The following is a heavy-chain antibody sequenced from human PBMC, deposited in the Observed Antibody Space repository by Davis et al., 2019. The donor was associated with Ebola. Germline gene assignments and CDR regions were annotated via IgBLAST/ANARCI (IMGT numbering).Heavy chain of an antibody. J-gene: IGHJ3*02. CDR3: ARMSIAWRAFDI. CDR2: IYDSGKT. D-gene: IGHD2-21*01. V-gene: IGHV4-30-4*07. CDR1: GGSITSGGYS. Sequence: SETLSLTCAVSGGSITSGGYSWSWIRQAPGKELEWIGFIYDSGKTFYNPSLKSRVTISEDTSKNQFSLELNSMTAADTAVYNCARMSIAWRAFDIWGQGRMVTVSS.